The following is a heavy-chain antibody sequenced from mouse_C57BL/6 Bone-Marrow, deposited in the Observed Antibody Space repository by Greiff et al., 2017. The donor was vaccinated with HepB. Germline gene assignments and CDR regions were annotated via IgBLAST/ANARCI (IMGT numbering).Heavy chain of an antibody. Sequence: QVQLQQPGAELVMPGASVKLSCKASGYTFTSYWMHWVKQRPGQGLEWIGEIDPSDSYTNYNQKFKGKSTLTVDKSSSTAYMQLSSLTSEDSAVYYCAREPYYSNYDAMDYWGQGTSVTVSS. D-gene: IGHD2-5*01. J-gene: IGHJ4*01. CDR1: GYTFTSYW. CDR3: AREPYYSNYDAMDY. V-gene: IGHV1-69*01. CDR2: IDPSDSYT.